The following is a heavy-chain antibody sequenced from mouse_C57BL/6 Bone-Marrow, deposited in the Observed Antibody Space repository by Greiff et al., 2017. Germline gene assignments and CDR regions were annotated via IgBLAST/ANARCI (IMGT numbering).Heavy chain of an antibody. CDR1: GFSLTSDG. J-gene: IGHJ3*01. CDR3: AILYDLFAY. D-gene: IGHD2-3*01. Sequence: VKLVESGPGLVAPSQCLSITCTVSGFSLTSDGVDWVRQPPGKGLEWLGVIWGGGSTHYNSALMSRLSISKANSKIQVFLKMNSLQTDDTAMYYCAILYDLFAYWGQGTLVTVSA. CDR2: IWGGGST. V-gene: IGHV2-9*01.